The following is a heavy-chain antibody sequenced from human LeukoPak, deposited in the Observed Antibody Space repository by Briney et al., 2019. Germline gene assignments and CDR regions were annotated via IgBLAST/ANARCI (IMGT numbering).Heavy chain of an antibody. CDR2: IYSGGST. Sequence: GGSLRLSCAASGFTVSSNYMSWVRQAPGKGLEWVSVIYSGGSTYYADSVKGRFTISRDNSKNTLYLQMNSLRAEDTAVYYCAKRIVVVPAANLLDYYYGMDVWGQGTTVTVSS. CDR3: AKRIVVVPAANLLDYYYGMDV. D-gene: IGHD2-2*01. V-gene: IGHV3-53*05. J-gene: IGHJ6*02. CDR1: GFTVSSNY.